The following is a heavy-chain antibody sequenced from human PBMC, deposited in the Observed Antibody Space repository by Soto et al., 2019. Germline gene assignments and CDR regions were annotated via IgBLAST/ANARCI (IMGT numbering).Heavy chain of an antibody. CDR1: GFTFSSYA. Sequence: GGSLRLSCAASGFTFSSYAMSWVRQAPGKGLEWVSAISGSGGSTYYADSVKGRFTISRDISRNTLYLQMNSLRAEDTAVYYCAKDRSYDILTGYFGGFDIWGQGTMVT. D-gene: IGHD3-9*01. CDR2: ISGSGGST. CDR3: AKDRSYDILTGYFGGFDI. V-gene: IGHV3-23*01. J-gene: IGHJ3*02.